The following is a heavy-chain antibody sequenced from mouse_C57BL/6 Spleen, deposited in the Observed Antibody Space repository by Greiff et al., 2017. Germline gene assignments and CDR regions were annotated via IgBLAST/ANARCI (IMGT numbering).Heavy chain of an antibody. Sequence: VQLQQSGAELVRPGASVKLSCTASGFNIKDYYMHWVKQRPEQGLEWIGRIDPEDGDTEYAPKFQGKATMTADTSSNTAYLQLSSLTSEDTAVYYCTTYPDGSVYYFDDWGKGTTLTVSS. V-gene: IGHV14-1*01. CDR1: GFNIKDYY. CDR3: TTYPDGSVYYFDD. D-gene: IGHD2-3*01. CDR2: IDPEDGDT. J-gene: IGHJ2*01.